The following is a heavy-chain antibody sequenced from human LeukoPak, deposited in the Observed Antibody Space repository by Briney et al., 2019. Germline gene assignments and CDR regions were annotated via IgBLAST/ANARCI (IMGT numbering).Heavy chain of an antibody. Sequence: GGSLRLSCAASGFTFSNSAMTWVRQTPGKGLKWVSAISGSGGSTYYADSVKGRFTISRDNSKNTLSLQMNSLRAEDTAVYYCAKEGKTRNWNYYQAKSVYWGQGTLVTVSS. J-gene: IGHJ4*02. CDR2: ISGSGGST. CDR3: AKEGKTRNWNYYQAKSVY. D-gene: IGHD1-7*01. CDR1: GFTFSNSA. V-gene: IGHV3-23*01.